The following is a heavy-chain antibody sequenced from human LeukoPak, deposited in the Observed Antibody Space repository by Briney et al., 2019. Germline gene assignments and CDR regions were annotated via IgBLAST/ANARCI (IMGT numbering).Heavy chain of an antibody. D-gene: IGHD2-8*02. CDR3: AREQFLGYCTGGVCYKGGAFDI. J-gene: IGHJ3*02. CDR2: IYYRGST. CDR1: AGSISSSSYY. Sequence: SETLSLTCTVSAGSISSSSYYWGWIRQPPGKGLERIGSIYYRGSTYYNPSLKSRVTISVDTSKNQFSLKLSSVTAADTAVYYCAREQFLGYCTGGVCYKGGAFDIWGQGTVVTVSS. V-gene: IGHV4-39*01.